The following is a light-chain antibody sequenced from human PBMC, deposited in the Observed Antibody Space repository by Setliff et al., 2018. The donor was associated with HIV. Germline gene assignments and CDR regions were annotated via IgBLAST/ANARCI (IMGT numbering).Light chain of an antibody. V-gene: IGLV2-14*03. CDR3: SSFTDRRKFV. CDR1: NSDVGLYNF. J-gene: IGLJ1*01. Sequence: QSVLTQPASVSGSPGQSITISCTGTNSDVGLYNFVSWYQQHPGKVPKLIIYDVTNRPSGISYRFSGSKSGNTASLTISGLQAEDEADYFCSSFTDRRKFVFGTGAKVTVL. CDR2: DVT.